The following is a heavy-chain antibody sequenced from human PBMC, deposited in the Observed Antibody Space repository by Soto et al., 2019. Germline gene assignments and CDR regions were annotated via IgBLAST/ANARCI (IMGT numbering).Heavy chain of an antibody. D-gene: IGHD3-9*01. CDR3: ASSGEHYDILTGYSY. V-gene: IGHV4-34*01. CDR1: GGSFSGYY. Sequence: SETLSLTCAVYGGSFSGYYWSWIRQPPGKGLEWIGEINHSGSTNYNPSLKSRVTISVDTSKNQFSLKLSSVTAADTAVYYCASSGEHYDILTGYSYWGQGTLVTVSS. CDR2: INHSGST. J-gene: IGHJ4*02.